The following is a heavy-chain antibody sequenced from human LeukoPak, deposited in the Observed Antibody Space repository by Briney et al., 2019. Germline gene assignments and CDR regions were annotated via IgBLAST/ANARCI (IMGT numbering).Heavy chain of an antibody. CDR3: ARGYYMDV. V-gene: IGHV4-61*02. CDR1: GGSISSGSYY. CDR2: IYTSGST. J-gene: IGHJ6*03. Sequence: SETLSLTCTVPGGSISSGSYYWSWIRQPAGKGLEWIVRIYTSGSTNYNPSLKSRVTISVDTSKNQFSLKLSSVTAADTAVYYCARGYYMDVWGKGTTVTISS.